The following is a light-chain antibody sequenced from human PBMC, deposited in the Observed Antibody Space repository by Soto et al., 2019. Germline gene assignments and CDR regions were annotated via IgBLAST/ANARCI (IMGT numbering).Light chain of an antibody. Sequence: QSALTQPASVSGSPGQSIAISCTGTSSVVGGYNYVSWYQQHPGKAPKLMIYDVTNRPSGVSDRFSGSKSGNTASLTISGLQAEDEADYYCTSFTRSGTLIFGTGTKVTVL. CDR1: SSVVGGYNY. J-gene: IGLJ1*01. V-gene: IGLV2-14*01. CDR3: TSFTRSGTLI. CDR2: DVT.